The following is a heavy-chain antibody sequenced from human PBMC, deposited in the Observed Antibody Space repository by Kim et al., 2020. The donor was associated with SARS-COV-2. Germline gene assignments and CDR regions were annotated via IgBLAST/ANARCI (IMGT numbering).Heavy chain of an antibody. D-gene: IGHD3-16*02. CDR1: GYTFTNNA. J-gene: IGHJ4*02. CDR3: ARVIWGTYRDTDY. Sequence: ASVKVSCKASGYTFTNNAISWVRQAPGQGLEWMGWINTDTGNPTYAQAFTRRFIFSVDTSVTTAYLQISSLGAEDTALYYCARVIWGTYRDTDYWGQGTL. CDR2: INTDTGNP. V-gene: IGHV7-4-1*02.